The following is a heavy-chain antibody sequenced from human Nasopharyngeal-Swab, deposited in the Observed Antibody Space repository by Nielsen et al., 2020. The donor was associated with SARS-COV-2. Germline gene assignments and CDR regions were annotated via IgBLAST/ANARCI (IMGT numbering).Heavy chain of an antibody. D-gene: IGHD4-17*01. V-gene: IGHV4-34*01. J-gene: IGHJ2*01. CDR3: ARGPRPITVTTRLSWYFDL. Sequence: SETLSLTYAVYGGSFSGYYWSWIRQPPGKGLEWIGEINHSGSTNYNPSLKSRVTISVDTSKNQFSLKLSSVTAADTAVYYCARGPRPITVTTRLSWYFDLWGRGTLVTVSS. CDR1: GGSFSGYY. CDR2: INHSGST.